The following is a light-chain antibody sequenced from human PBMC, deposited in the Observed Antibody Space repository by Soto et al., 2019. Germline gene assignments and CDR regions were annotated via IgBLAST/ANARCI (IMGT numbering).Light chain of an antibody. V-gene: IGKV3-15*01. Sequence: EIVMTQSPATLSVSPGERATLSCRASQSVSSNLAWYQQKPGQAPRLLIYGASTRATGIPARFSGSGSGTAFTLTISSLQSEDFAVYSCQHYTNWPPLTFGGGPKVEIK. CDR3: QHYTNWPPLT. CDR2: GAS. CDR1: QSVSSN. J-gene: IGKJ4*01.